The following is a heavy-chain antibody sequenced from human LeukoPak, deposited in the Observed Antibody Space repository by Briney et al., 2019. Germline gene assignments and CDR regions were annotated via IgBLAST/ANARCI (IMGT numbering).Heavy chain of an antibody. D-gene: IGHD3-9*01. V-gene: IGHV1-69*01. CDR1: GGTFSSYA. CDR2: MIPIFGTA. CDR3: ARAVGSFDWLPLFDY. J-gene: IGHJ4*02. Sequence: SVKVSCKASGGTFSSYAISWVRQAPGQGLEWMGGMIPIFGTANYAQKFQGRVTITADESTSTAYMELSSLRSEDTAVYYCARAVGSFDWLPLFDYWGQGTLVTVSS.